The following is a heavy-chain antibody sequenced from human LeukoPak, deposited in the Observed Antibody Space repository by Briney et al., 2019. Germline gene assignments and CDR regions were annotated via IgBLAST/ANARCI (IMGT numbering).Heavy chain of an antibody. CDR2: ISFNGDNT. CDR1: GFTFSDYV. Sequence: QSGGSLRLSCAASGFTFSDYVMHWVRQAPGKGLEYVSGISFNGDNTYYANSVKGRFTISRDNSKNTLYLQMDSLRAGDMAVYYCARSTGYCSGGSCYSDYWGQGTLVTVSS. V-gene: IGHV3-64*01. J-gene: IGHJ4*02. CDR3: ARSTGYCSGGSCYSDY. D-gene: IGHD2-15*01.